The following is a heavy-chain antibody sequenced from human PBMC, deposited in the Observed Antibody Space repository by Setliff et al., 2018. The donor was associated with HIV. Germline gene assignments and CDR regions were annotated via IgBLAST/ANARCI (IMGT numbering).Heavy chain of an antibody. J-gene: IGHJ3*02. Sequence: RASVPVSCKASGYTFPSYIMHWVRQAPGQGLEWMGWISAYNGNTKYAQKFQGRVTMTTDTSTSTAYMELRSLRSDDTAVYSWARSRDDSGGDVDALDIWGQGTMVTVSS. CDR2: ISAYNGNT. V-gene: IGHV1-18*01. D-gene: IGHD3-22*01. CDR1: GYTFPSYI. CDR3: ARSRDDSGGDVDALDI.